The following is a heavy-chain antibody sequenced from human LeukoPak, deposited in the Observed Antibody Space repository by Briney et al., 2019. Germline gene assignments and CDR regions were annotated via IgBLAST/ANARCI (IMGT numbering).Heavy chain of an antibody. CDR1: GFTFSSYA. V-gene: IGHV1-18*01. CDR3: ARDPRIVVVVAANYYYYGMDV. D-gene: IGHD2-15*01. CDR2: ISAYNGNT. Sequence: PGGSLRLSCAASGFTFSSYAMSWVRQAPGQGLEWMGWISAYNGNTNYAQKLQGRVTMTTDTSTSTAYMELRSLRSDDTAVYYCARDPRIVVVVAANYYYYGMDVWGQGTTVTVSS. J-gene: IGHJ6*02.